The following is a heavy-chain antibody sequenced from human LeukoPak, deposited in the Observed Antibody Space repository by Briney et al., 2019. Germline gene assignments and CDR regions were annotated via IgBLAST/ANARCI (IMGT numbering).Heavy chain of an antibody. CDR1: GGSISSSSYY. D-gene: IGHD5-18*01. Sequence: SETLSLTCTVSGGSISSSSYYWGWIRQPPGKGLEWIGSIYYSGSTYYNPSLKSRVTISVDTSKNQFSLKLSSVTAADTAVYYCARDESKYSYGYWGQGTLVTVSS. CDR2: IYYSGST. J-gene: IGHJ4*02. CDR3: ARDESKYSYGY. V-gene: IGHV4-39*07.